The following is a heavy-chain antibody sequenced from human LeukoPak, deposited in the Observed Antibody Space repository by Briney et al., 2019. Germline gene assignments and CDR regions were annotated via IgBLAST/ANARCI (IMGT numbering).Heavy chain of an antibody. CDR1: GYSFTSYW. J-gene: IGHJ3*02. Sequence: GESLKISCKGSGYSFTSYWIGWVRQMPGKGLEWTGIIYPGDSDTRYSPSFQGQVTISADKSISTAYLQWSSLKASDTAMYYCARQDVLTYYYDSSGSAANAFDIWGQGTMVTVSS. CDR3: ARQDVLTYYYDSSGSAANAFDI. CDR2: IYPGDSDT. V-gene: IGHV5-51*01. D-gene: IGHD3-22*01.